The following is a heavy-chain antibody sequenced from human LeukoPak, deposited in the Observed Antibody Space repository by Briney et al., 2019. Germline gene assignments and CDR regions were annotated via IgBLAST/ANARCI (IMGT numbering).Heavy chain of an antibody. V-gene: IGHV4-34*01. Sequence: PSETLSLTCAVYGGSFSGYYWSWIRQPPGKGLEWIGEINHSGSTNYNPSLKSRVTISVDTSKNQFSLKLSSVTAADTAVYYCAGGSYYYGSGSRFDYWGQGTLVTVSS. CDR3: AGGSYYYGSGSRFDY. D-gene: IGHD3-10*01. CDR1: GGSFSGYY. CDR2: INHSGST. J-gene: IGHJ4*02.